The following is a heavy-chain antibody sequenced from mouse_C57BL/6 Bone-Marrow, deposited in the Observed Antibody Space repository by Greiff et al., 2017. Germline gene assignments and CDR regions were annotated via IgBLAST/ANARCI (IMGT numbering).Heavy chain of an antibody. Sequence: EVQLVESGGGLVKPGGSLKLSCAASGFTFSDYGMHWVRQAPEKGLEWVAYISSGSSTIYYADTVKGRFTISRDNAKHTLFLQMTSLRSEDTAMYYCARAYDGYYGGAWFAYWGQGTLVTVSA. CDR2: ISSGSSTI. CDR3: ARAYDGYYGGAWFAY. V-gene: IGHV5-17*01. D-gene: IGHD2-3*01. CDR1: GFTFSDYG. J-gene: IGHJ3*01.